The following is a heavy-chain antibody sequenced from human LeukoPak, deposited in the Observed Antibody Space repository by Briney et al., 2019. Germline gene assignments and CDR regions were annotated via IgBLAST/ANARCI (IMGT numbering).Heavy chain of an antibody. J-gene: IGHJ4*02. CDR1: GFTFSDYY. CDR3: ARGDLNRYPDY. Sequence: GGSLRLSCAASGFTFSDYYMSWIRQAPGKGLEWISYIYSGSSTIYYAESVKGRFTVSRDNAKDSLYLQMNSLRAEDTAVYHCARGDLNRYPDYWGQGILVTVSS. V-gene: IGHV3-11*01. CDR2: IYSGSSTI. D-gene: IGHD2-21*02.